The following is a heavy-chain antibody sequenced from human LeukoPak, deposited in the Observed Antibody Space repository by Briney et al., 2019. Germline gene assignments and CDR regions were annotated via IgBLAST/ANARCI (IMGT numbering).Heavy chain of an antibody. D-gene: IGHD1-26*01. CDR2: IYYSGST. V-gene: IGHV4-31*03. CDR1: GGSISSGGYY. CDR3: ARGRLIVGATD. Sequence: PSETLSLTCTVSGGSISSGGYYWSWIRQHPGKGLEWIGYIYYSGSTYYNPSLKSRVTISVDTSKNQFSLKLSSVTAAHTAVYYCARGRLIVGATDWGQGTLVTVSS. J-gene: IGHJ4*02.